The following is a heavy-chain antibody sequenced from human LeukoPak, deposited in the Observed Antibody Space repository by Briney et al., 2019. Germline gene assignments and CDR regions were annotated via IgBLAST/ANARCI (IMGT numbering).Heavy chain of an antibody. CDR2: ISAYNRDT. V-gene: IGHV1-18*04. J-gene: IGHJ4*02. CDR1: GYTYTNHG. CDR3: ARDPSNTSGWSPYFDY. Sequence: ASVKVFCKASGYTYTNHGITWVRQAPGQGLEWMGWISAYNRDTRYAQNFQGRVTLITESSTNTAYMELRSLRSDDTAIYYCARDPSNTSGWSPYFDYWGQGTLVTVSA. D-gene: IGHD6-13*01.